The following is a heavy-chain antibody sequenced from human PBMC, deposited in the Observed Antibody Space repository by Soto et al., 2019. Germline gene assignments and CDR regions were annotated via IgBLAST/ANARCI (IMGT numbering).Heavy chain of an antibody. Sequence: QVQLQESGPGLAKPSQTLSLTCTVSGGSISSGGYYWSWSRQHPGKGLEWIGYLYYSGSTYYTPSLKSGVTISVVTAKNQYSLQVSSVTAVDTAVYYCTRGGDAWGPGTLVTISS. J-gene: IGHJ5*02. CDR1: GGSISSGGYY. V-gene: IGHV4-31*03. CDR3: TRGGDA. CDR2: LYYSGST.